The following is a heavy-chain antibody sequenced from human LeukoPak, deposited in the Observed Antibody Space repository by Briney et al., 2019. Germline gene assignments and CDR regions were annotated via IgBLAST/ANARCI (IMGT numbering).Heavy chain of an antibody. CDR2: INPSGGST. V-gene: IGHV1-46*01. CDR3: ARDPSLVGAGH. D-gene: IGHD1-26*01. CDR1: GYTFTSYY. J-gene: IGHJ4*02. Sequence: RASVKVSCRASGYTFTSYYMHWVRQAPGQGLEWMGIINPSGGSTSYAQKFQGRVTMTRDTSTSTVYMELSSLRSEDTAVYYCARDPSLVGAGHWGQGTLVTVSS.